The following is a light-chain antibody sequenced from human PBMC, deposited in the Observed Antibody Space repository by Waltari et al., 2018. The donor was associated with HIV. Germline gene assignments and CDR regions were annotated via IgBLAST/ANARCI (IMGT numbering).Light chain of an antibody. V-gene: IGKV1-5*03. CDR3: QQYHNYLT. CDR1: QFINTW. Sequence: DIQMTQSPSTLSASVGDTVTITCRASQFINTWLAWYQQKPGQAPKLLIYKASILESGVQSRFSGSGSGTEFTRTISSLQPDDVATYYCQQYHNYLTFGGGTRVEIK. CDR2: KAS. J-gene: IGKJ4*01.